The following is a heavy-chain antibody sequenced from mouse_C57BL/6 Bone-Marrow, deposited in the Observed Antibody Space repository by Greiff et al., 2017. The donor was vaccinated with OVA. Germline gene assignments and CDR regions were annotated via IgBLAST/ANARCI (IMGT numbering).Heavy chain of an antibody. Sequence: EVQLQQSGPVLVKPGPSVKISCKASGFTFTDYYMHWVKQRHGQSLEWIGLVYPYNGGTSYNQKFKGKATLTVDTSSSTAYIELNSLTSEDSSVDYCAIYYVSLLDYWGQGTTLTVSS. V-gene: IGHV1-36*01. CDR3: AIYYVSLLDY. J-gene: IGHJ2*01. CDR2: VYPYNGGT. CDR1: GFTFTDYY. D-gene: IGHD2-1*01.